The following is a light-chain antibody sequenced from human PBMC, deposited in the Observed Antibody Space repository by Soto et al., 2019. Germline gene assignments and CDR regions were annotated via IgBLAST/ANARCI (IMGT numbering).Light chain of an antibody. Sequence: QYVLTQPPSASGSPVQAVTISCTGTSSDVGGNKFVSWYQQHPGKAPRLIIYEVNRRPSGVPDRFSGSKSGNTASLTVSGLQDEDEADYYCSSFGCSNDVLFGGGTKLTVL. CDR3: SSFGCSNDVL. CDR1: SSDVGGNKF. J-gene: IGLJ2*01. V-gene: IGLV2-8*01. CDR2: EVN.